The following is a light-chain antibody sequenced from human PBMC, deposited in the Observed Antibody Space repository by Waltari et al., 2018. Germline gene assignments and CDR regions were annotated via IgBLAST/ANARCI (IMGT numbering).Light chain of an antibody. CDR1: KSISSY. CDR3: QQYNRYST. Sequence: ISCRASKSISSYLAWDQQKPGKAPKLLISKASTVGSGVPARFSGSGSGTEFTLTISSLQPDDFATYYCQQYNRYSTFGQGTKVEIK. V-gene: IGKV1-5*03. CDR2: KAS. J-gene: IGKJ1*01.